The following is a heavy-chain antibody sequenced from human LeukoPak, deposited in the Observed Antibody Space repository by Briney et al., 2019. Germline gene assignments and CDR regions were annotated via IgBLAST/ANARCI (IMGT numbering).Heavy chain of an antibody. Sequence: ASVKVSCKASGYTFTSYGISWVRQAPGQGLEWMGWISAYNGSTNYAQKLQGRVTMTTDTSTSTAYMELRSLRSHDTAVYYCARVPTIPGYSSGWVDDYWGQGTLVTVSS. D-gene: IGHD6-25*01. V-gene: IGHV1-18*01. CDR1: GYTFTSYG. J-gene: IGHJ4*02. CDR2: ISAYNGST. CDR3: ARVPTIPGYSSGWVDDY.